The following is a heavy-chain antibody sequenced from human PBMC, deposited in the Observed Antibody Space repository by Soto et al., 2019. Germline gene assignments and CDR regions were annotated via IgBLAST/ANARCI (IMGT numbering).Heavy chain of an antibody. J-gene: IGHJ6*01. V-gene: IGHV3-23*01. CDR3: AKPKHEGGFTYRFFYYYGMEV. D-gene: IGHD1-26*01. CDR1: VCSFRSYP. Sequence: WLCXRLSWSSGVCSFRSYPSGSCGQAPGRGLGFVPATSTSCGSTYYADSVKGRCTVSRDNSKNTLHLQMNNLTHEHTAVYYSAKPKHEGGFTYRFFYYYGMEVRGQRTTVKVYS. CDR2: TSTSCGST.